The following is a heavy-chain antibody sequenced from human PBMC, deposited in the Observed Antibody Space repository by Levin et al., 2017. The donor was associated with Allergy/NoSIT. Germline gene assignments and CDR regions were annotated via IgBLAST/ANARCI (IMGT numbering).Heavy chain of an antibody. Sequence: GGSLRLSCAASGFSLHDYAMHWVRQAPGKGLEWVSGISWNSHKIDYADSVKGRFTISKDNAKNSLYLQMNSLRPEDTALYYCAKGHSSSSEVFDYWGQGTLVTVSS. J-gene: IGHJ4*02. CDR1: GFSLHDYA. CDR2: ISWNSHKI. CDR3: AKGHSSSSEVFDY. V-gene: IGHV3-9*01. D-gene: IGHD6-6*01.